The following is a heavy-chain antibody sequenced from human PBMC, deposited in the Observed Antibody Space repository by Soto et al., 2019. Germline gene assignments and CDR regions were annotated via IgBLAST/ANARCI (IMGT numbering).Heavy chain of an antibody. CDR2: MFFSGNT. D-gene: IGHD4-17*01. J-gene: IGHJ4*02. V-gene: IGHV4-31*03. CDR3: ARDNYGGMLDL. CDR1: GGSILNGGHY. Sequence: SETLSLTCTVSGGSILNGGHYWTWIRQHPGNGLEWIGRMFFSGNTHYNPALKSRLTFSLDTAKNQFSLKLTSVTAADTAIYYCARDNYGGMLDLWGPGTLLTV.